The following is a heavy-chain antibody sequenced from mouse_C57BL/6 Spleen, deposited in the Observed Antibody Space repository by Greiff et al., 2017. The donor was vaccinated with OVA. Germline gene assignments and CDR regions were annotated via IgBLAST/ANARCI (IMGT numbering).Heavy chain of an antibody. V-gene: IGHV2-5*01. D-gene: IGHD1-1*01. CDR2: IWRGGST. CDR3: AKTYGEGYYAMDY. J-gene: IGHJ4*01. Sequence: VQLQQSGPGLVQPSQSLSITCTVSGFSLTSYGVHWVRQSPGKGLEWLGVIWRGGSTDYNAAFMSRLSITKDNSKSQVFFKMNSLQADDTAIYYCAKTYGEGYYAMDYWGQGTSVTVSS. CDR1: GFSLTSYG.